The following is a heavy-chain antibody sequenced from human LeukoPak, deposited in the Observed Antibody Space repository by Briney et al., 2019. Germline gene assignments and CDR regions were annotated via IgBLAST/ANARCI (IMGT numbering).Heavy chain of an antibody. CDR3: ARVAKNYDFWSGSITGRRYFDY. V-gene: IGHV3-30*03. D-gene: IGHD3-3*01. CDR2: ISYDGSNK. Sequence: GGSLRLSCAASGFTFSSYGMHWVRQAPGKGLEWVAVISYDGSNKYYADSVKGRFTISRDNSKNTLYLQMNSLRAEDTAVYYCARVAKNYDFWSGSITGRRYFDYWGQGTLVTVS. J-gene: IGHJ4*02. CDR1: GFTFSSYG.